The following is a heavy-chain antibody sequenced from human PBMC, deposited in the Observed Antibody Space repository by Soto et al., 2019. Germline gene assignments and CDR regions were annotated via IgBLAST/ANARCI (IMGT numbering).Heavy chain of an antibody. V-gene: IGHV4-4*02. CDR1: GGSISSSNW. CDR2: IYHSGST. J-gene: IGHJ6*02. CDR3: ARVGDYYYYGMDV. Sequence: PSETLSLTCAVSGGSISSSNWWSWVRQPPGKGLEWIGEIYHSGSTNYNPSLKSRVTISVDKSKNQFSLKLSSVTAADTAVYYCARVGDYYYYGMDVWGQGTTVTVSS.